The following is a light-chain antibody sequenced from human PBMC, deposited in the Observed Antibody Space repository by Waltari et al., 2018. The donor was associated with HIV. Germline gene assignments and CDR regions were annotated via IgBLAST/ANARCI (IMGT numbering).Light chain of an antibody. V-gene: IGKV4-1*01. CDR2: WAS. CDR1: GRLLYRSANKTF. Sequence: VVTRSPDSLPVSVGETATHHCRSSGRLLYRSANKTFLAWYQQRPGQRPRLLIYWASIREFGVPDRITGSGSGTDFTLTISSLQPEDLATFYCQQYFSFPYTFGQGTKLEIK. J-gene: IGKJ2*01. CDR3: QQYFSFPYT.